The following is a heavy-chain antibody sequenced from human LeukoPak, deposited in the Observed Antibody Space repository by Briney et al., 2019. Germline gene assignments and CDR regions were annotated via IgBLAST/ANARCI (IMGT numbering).Heavy chain of an antibody. V-gene: IGHV1-69*05. Sequence: SVKVSCKASGDTFSSYAISWVRQAPGQGLEWMGRIIPIFGTANYAQKFQGRVTITTDESTSTAYMELSSLRSEDTAVYYCARDPPSGWYPFDYWGQGTLVTVSS. CDR3: ARDPPSGWYPFDY. CDR1: GDTFSSYA. CDR2: IIPIFGTA. J-gene: IGHJ4*02. D-gene: IGHD6-19*01.